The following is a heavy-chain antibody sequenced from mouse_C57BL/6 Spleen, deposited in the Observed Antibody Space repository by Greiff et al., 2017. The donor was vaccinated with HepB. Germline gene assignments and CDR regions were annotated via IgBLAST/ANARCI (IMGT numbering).Heavy chain of an antibody. D-gene: IGHD2-10*01. CDR2: IHPSDSDT. CDR1: GYTFTSYW. V-gene: IGHV1-74*01. J-gene: IGHJ1*03. Sequence: QVQLQQPGAELVKPGASVKVSCKASGYTFTSYWMHWVKQRPGQGLEWIGRIHPSDSDTNYNQKFKGKTTLTVDKSSSTAYMQLSSLTSEDSAVYYCAIPSYSYWYFDVWGTGTTVTVSS. CDR3: AIPSYSYWYFDV.